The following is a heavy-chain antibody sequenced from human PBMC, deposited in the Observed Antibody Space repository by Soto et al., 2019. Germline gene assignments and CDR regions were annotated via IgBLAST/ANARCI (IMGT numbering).Heavy chain of an antibody. CDR3: ARLYCSSVSCYNDY. CDR1: GFPVSYGYY. J-gene: IGHJ4*02. CDR2: IYQSGKT. Sequence: KTSETLSLTCGVSGFPVSYGYYWGWIRQPPGKGLEWLGSIYQSGKTYYNPSPKSRLTLLMDTSKNEFSLRLRSVTAADTAVYFCARLYCSSVSCYNDYWGPGVLVTVSS. D-gene: IGHD2-2*01. V-gene: IGHV4-38-2*01.